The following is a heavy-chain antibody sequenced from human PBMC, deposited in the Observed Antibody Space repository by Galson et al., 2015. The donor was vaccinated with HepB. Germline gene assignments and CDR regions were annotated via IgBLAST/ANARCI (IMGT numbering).Heavy chain of an antibody. V-gene: IGHV3-30*04. CDR2: ISYDGSNK. D-gene: IGHD1-20*01. Sequence: SLRLSCAASGFTLSSYAMHWVRQAPGKGLEWVAVISYDGSNKYYADSVKGRFTISRDNSKNTLYLQMNSLRAEDTAVYYCAREPYITGTAGAFDIWGQGTMVTVSS. CDR3: AREPYITGTAGAFDI. CDR1: GFTLSSYA. J-gene: IGHJ3*02.